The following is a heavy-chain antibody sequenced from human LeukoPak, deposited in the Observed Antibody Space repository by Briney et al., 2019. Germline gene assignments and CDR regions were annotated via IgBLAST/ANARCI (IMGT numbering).Heavy chain of an antibody. J-gene: IGHJ4*02. Sequence: PGGSLRLSCAASGFTFSDYNMRWIRQAPGKGLEWVTFIQYDGSKKYYADSVKGRFTISRDNSKNTLFLHVNSLRAEDTAVYSCAKGYYGSGSYGWFDYWGQGTLVTVSS. D-gene: IGHD3-10*01. CDR3: AKGYYGSGSYGWFDY. CDR2: IQYDGSKK. V-gene: IGHV3-30*02. CDR1: GFTFSDYN.